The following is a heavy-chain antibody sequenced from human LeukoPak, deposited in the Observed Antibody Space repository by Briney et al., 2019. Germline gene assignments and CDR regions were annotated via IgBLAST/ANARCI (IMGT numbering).Heavy chain of an antibody. CDR1: GFTFSTYV. Sequence: GGSLRLSCSVSGFTFSTYVMHWVRQAPGKGLEYVSAISSNGDNTYYADSVKGRFTISRDNSKNKLYLQMSSLRADDTAVYYCVRGTGYWGQGTLVTVSS. CDR3: VRGTGY. CDR2: ISSNGDNT. J-gene: IGHJ4*02. V-gene: IGHV3-64D*06.